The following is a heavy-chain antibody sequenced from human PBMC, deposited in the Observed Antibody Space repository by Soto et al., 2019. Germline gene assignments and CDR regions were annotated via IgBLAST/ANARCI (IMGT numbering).Heavy chain of an antibody. CDR1: GFTFSYYW. J-gene: IGHJ3*01. Sequence: EVQLLESGGGLVQPGESLRLSCAASGFTFSYYWMHWVRQAPGMGLVWVSRIHSDGSSTTYADSVKGRFTISRDNARNTLYLQMNSLRAEDTAVYYCARGYRGAFDLWGQGTVLTVSS. CDR2: IHSDGSST. CDR3: ARGYRGAFDL. D-gene: IGHD1-1*01. V-gene: IGHV3-74*01.